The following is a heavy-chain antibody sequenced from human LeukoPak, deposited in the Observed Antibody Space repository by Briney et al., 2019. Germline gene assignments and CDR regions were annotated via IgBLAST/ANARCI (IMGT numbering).Heavy chain of an antibody. D-gene: IGHD3-10*01. CDR3: ARMVRKNSNWFDP. CDR2: ISGSGGSA. CDR1: GFTFSSYA. J-gene: IGHJ5*02. Sequence: EGSLRLSCAASGFTFSSYAMSWVRQAPGKGLEWVSAISGSGGSAYYADSVKGRFTISRDNSKNTLYLQMNSLRAEDTAVYYCARMVRKNSNWFDPWGQGTLVTVSS. V-gene: IGHV3-23*01.